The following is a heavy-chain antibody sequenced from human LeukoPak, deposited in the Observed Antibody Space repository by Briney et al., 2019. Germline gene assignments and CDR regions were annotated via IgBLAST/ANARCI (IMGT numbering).Heavy chain of an antibody. J-gene: IGHJ4*02. CDR2: ISWNSGSI. V-gene: IGHV3-9*01. CDR1: GFTFDDYA. Sequence: GGSLRLSCAASGFTFDDYAMPWVRQAPGKGLEWVSGISWNSGSIGYADSVKGRFTISRDNAKNSLYLQMNSLRAEDTALYYCAKEKGIEYYFDYWGQGTLVTVSS. D-gene: IGHD6-13*01. CDR3: AKEKGIEYYFDY.